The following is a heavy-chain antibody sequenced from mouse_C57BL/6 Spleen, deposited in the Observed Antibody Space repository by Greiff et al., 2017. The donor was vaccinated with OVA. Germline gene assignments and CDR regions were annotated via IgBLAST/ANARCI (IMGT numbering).Heavy chain of an antibody. J-gene: IGHJ3*01. CDR1: GYTFTSYW. V-gene: IGHV1-55*01. CDR2: IYPGSGST. D-gene: IGHD3-2*02. Sequence: QVQLQQPGAELVKPGASVKMSCKASGYTFTSYWITWVKQRPGQGLEWIGDIYPGSGSTNYNEKFKSKATLTVDTSSSTAYMQLSSLTSEDSAVYDCARGGQLSLAGFAYWGQGTLVTVSA. CDR3: ARGGQLSLAGFAY.